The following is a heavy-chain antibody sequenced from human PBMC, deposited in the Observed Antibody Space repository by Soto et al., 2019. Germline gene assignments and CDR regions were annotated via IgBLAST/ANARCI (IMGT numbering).Heavy chain of an antibody. D-gene: IGHD3-16*01. J-gene: IGHJ4*02. V-gene: IGHV3-30*18. CDR2: ISYDGSNK. Sequence: QVQLVESGGGVIQPGRSLRLSCAASGFTFSSYGMHWVRQAPGKGLEWVAVISYDGSNKYYADSVKGRFTISRDNSKNTLYLQMNSLRAEDTAVYYCAKDPTLPNTSGGGFDYWGQGTLVTVSS. CDR3: AKDPTLPNTSGGGFDY. CDR1: GFTFSSYG.